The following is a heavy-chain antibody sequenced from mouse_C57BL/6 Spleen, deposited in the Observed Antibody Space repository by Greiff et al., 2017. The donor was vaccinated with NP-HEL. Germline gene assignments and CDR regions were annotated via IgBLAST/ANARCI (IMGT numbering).Heavy chain of an antibody. J-gene: IGHJ4*01. Sequence: DVQLVESGGGLVKPGGSLKLSCAASGFTFSDYGMHWVRQAPEKGLEWVAYISSGSSTIYYADTVKGRFTISRDNAKNTLFLQMTSLRSEDTAMYYCARLYYSNDYAMDYWGQGTSVTVSS. V-gene: IGHV5-17*01. D-gene: IGHD2-5*01. CDR3: ARLYYSNDYAMDY. CDR1: GFTFSDYG. CDR2: ISSGSSTI.